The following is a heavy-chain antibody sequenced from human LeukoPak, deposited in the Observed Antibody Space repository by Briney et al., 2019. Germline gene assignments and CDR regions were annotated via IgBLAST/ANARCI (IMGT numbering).Heavy chain of an antibody. J-gene: IGHJ4*02. CDR3: AKRVALDY. D-gene: IGHD5-12*01. CDR2: ISNDGNDK. CDR1: RFTLGNYA. Sequence: GGSLRLSCAASRFTLGNYAMHWVRQAPGKGLEWVAVISNDGNDKYHADSVKGRFTISRDNSKNTLYLQMDSLRAEDTAVYYCAKRVALDYWGQGTLVTVSS. V-gene: IGHV3-30-3*02.